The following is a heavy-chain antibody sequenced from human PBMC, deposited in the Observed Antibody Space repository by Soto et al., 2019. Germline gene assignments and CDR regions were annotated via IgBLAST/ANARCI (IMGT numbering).Heavy chain of an antibody. J-gene: IGHJ4*02. CDR2: IYYSGST. D-gene: IGHD6-13*01. V-gene: IGHV4-31*03. CDR1: GGSISSGGYY. Sequence: PSETLSLTCTVSGGSISSGGYYWSWIRHHPGKGLEWIGYIYYSGSTYYNPSLKSRVTISVDTSKNQFSLKLSSVTAADTAVYYCARTTPAKGAAAGYFDYWGQGTLVTVSS. CDR3: ARTTPAKGAAAGYFDY.